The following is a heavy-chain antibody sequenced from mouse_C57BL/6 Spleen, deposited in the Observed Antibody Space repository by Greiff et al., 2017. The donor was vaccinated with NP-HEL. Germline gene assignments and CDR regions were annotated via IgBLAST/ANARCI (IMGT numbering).Heavy chain of an antibody. CDR1: GFTFTDYY. J-gene: IGHJ1*03. CDR3: ARLDTTVSFDV. Sequence: EVMLVESGGGLVQPGGSLSLSCAASGFTFTDYYMSWVRQPPGKALEWLGFIRNKANGYTTEYSASVKGRFTISRDNSQSILYLQMNALRAEDSATYYCARLDTTVSFDVWGTGTTVTVSS. CDR2: IRNKANGYTT. D-gene: IGHD1-1*01. V-gene: IGHV7-3*01.